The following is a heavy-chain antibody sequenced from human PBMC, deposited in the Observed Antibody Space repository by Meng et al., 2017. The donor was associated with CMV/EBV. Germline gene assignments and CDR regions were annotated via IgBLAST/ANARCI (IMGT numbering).Heavy chain of an antibody. CDR1: GYSISSSNW. J-gene: IGHJ4*02. V-gene: IGHV4-28*05. D-gene: IGHD6-13*01. Sequence: PETLSLTCAVSGYSISSSNWWGWIRQPPGKGLEWIGHIYYRGSIYYNPSLKSRVTMSVDTSKNQSSLMLNSVTAVDAAVSYCARSNGYSSSWYYFDYWGQGALVTVSS. CDR3: ARSNGYSSSWYYFDY. CDR2: IYYRGSI.